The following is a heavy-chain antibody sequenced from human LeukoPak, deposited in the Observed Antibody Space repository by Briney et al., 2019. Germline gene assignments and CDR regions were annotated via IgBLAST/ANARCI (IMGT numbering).Heavy chain of an antibody. D-gene: IGHD1-26*01. CDR1: GGSISSSSYY. Sequence: SETLSLTCTVSGGSISSSSYYWGWIRQPPGKGLEWIGSIYYSGSTYYNPSLKSRVTISVDTSKNQFSLKLSSVTAADTAVYYCARGSSGGSYYRAREAGVWFDPWGQGILVTVSS. CDR2: IYYSGST. CDR3: ARGSSGGSYYRAREAGVWFDP. J-gene: IGHJ5*02. V-gene: IGHV4-39*07.